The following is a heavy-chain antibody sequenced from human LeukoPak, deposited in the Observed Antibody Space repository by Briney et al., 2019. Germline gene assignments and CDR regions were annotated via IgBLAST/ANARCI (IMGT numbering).Heavy chain of an antibody. V-gene: IGHV3-23*01. CDR3: AKEYCSGGSCYCSR. CDR1: GFTFSNSA. Sequence: GGSLRLSCAASGFTFSNSAMSWVRQAPGKGLEWVSAISGNGGSTYYADSVKGRFTISRDNSKNTLYLQMNSLRAEDTAVYYCAKEYCSGGSCYCSRWGQGTLVTVSS. CDR2: ISGNGGST. J-gene: IGHJ4*02. D-gene: IGHD2-15*01.